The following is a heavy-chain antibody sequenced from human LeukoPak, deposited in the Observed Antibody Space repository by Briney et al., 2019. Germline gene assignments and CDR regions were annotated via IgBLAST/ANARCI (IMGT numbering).Heavy chain of an antibody. CDR2: IYYSGRT. CDR1: GGSFSSGGYY. V-gene: IGHV4-31*03. CDR3: ARVRDGDYGYIGFDP. Sequence: SQTLSLTCTVSGGSFSSGGYYWSWIRQHPGKGLEWIGYIYYSGRTYYNPSLKSRVTISVDTSKNQFSLKLSSVTAADTAVYHCARVRDGDYGYIGFDPWGQGTLVTVST. J-gene: IGHJ5*02. D-gene: IGHD4-17*01.